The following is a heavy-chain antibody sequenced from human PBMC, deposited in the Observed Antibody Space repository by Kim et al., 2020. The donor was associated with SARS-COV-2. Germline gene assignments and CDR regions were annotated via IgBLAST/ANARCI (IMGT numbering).Heavy chain of an antibody. J-gene: IGHJ4*02. CDR1: GFIFNNYH. CDR3: ARDPRDGYYYFDY. CDR2: IWFDGNSK. Sequence: GGSLRLSCAASGFIFNNYHIHWVRQAPGKGLEWVAMIWFDGNSKYFGDSVKGRFTISRDDSKSTQYLQMNSLRAEDTGVYYCARDPRDGYYYFDYWGQGTLVTVSS. V-gene: IGHV3-33*01. D-gene: IGHD2-21*01.